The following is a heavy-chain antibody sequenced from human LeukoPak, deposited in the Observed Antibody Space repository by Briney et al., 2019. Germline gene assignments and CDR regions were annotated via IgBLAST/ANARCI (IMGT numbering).Heavy chain of an antibody. CDR1: GYTFTSYG. CDR2: ISAYNGNT. CDR3: ASFDPYGDSKGAFDI. V-gene: IGHV1-18*01. Sequence: ASVKVSCKASGYTFTSYGISWVRQAPGQGLEWMGWISAYNGNTNYAQKLQGRVTMTTDTSTSTAYMELRSLRSEDTAMYYCASFDPYGDSKGAFDIWGQGTMVTVSS. D-gene: IGHD4-17*01. J-gene: IGHJ3*02.